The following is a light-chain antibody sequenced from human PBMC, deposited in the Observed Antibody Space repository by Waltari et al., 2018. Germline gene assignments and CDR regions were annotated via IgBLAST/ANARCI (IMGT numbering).Light chain of an antibody. CDR2: RSD. J-gene: IGLJ3*02. V-gene: IGLV1-44*01. Sequence: QSVLTQPPSASGTPGQRVTISCSGSSSQIGSTLVNWYQQFQGKAPKLLIKRSDQRPSGVPDRFSGSKSGTSASLAINGLQSEDEAAYYCAAWDDSLHGHWVFGGGTKVTVL. CDR1: SSQIGSTL. CDR3: AAWDDSLHGHWV.